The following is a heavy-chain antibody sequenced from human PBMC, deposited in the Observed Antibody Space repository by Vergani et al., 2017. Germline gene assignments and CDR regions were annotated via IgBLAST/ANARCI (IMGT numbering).Heavy chain of an antibody. D-gene: IGHD5-12*01. CDR2: IIPILGIA. CDR3: ASLKATTSQNFDY. Sequence: QVQLVQSGAEVKKPGSSVKVSCKASGGTFSSYTISWVRQAPGQRLEWMGRIIPILGIANYAQKFQGRVTITADNSTSTAYMELSSLRSEDTAVYYCASLKATTSQNFDYWGQGTLVTVSS. V-gene: IGHV1-69*02. J-gene: IGHJ4*02. CDR1: GGTFSSYT.